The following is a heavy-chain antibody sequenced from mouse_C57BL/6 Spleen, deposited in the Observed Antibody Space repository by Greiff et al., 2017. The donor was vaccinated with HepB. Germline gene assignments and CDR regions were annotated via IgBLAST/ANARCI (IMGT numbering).Heavy chain of an antibody. CDR3: ARSPFDH. V-gene: IGHV1-52*01. Sequence: QVQLQQSGAELVMPGSSVKLSCKASGYTFTSDWRHGVKRRPIQGLEWIGNIDPSDSETHYNQKFKDKATWTVDKSSSTAYMQLSSLTSEDSAVYYCARSPFDHWDQRTTLTISS. J-gene: IGHJ2*01. CDR1: GYTFTSDW. CDR2: IDPSDSET.